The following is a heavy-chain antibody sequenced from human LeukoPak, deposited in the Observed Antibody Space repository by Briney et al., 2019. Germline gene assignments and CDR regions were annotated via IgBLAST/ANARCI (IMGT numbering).Heavy chain of an antibody. V-gene: IGHV4-38-2*01. Sequence: PSETLSLTCAVSGYSISSGYYWGWIRQPPGKGLERIGSIYHSGSTYYNPSLKSRVTISVDTSKNQFSLKLSSVTAADTAVYYCARVYCSGGSCYALGFDYWGQGTLVTVSS. J-gene: IGHJ4*02. CDR1: GYSISSGYY. CDR3: ARVYCSGGSCYALGFDY. CDR2: IYHSGST. D-gene: IGHD2-15*01.